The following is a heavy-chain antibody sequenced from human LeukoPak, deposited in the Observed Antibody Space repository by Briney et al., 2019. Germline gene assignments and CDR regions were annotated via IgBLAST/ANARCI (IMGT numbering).Heavy chain of an antibody. V-gene: IGHV1-46*01. D-gene: IGHD1-26*01. CDR1: GYTFTSYF. Sequence: ASVKVSCKASGYTFTSYFMHWVRQAPGQGLEWVGVVRPSGGSTTYAQKFQGRVTMTRDTSTSTVYVGLTSLSSEDTAVYYCAREREGTYYFDYWGQGTLVTVSS. CDR3: AREREGTYYFDY. J-gene: IGHJ4*02. CDR2: VRPSGGST.